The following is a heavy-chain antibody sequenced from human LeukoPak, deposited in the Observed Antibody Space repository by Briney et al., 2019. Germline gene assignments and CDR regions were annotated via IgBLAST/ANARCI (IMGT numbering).Heavy chain of an antibody. D-gene: IGHD3-22*01. Sequence: SETLSLTCTVSGGSISTSNYYWGWIRQPPGKGLEWIGNIFYSGSTYYSPSLKSRVTISLDTSRNQFSLKLSSVTAADTAVYYCARRSGITMIVVLISDAFDIWGQGTMVTVSS. CDR1: GGSISTSNYY. CDR2: IFYSGST. CDR3: ARRSGITMIVVLISDAFDI. V-gene: IGHV4-39*01. J-gene: IGHJ3*02.